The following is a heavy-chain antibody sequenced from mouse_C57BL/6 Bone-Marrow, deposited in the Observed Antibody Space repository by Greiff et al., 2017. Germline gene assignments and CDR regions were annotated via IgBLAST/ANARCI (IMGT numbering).Heavy chain of an antibody. CDR1: GYTFTSYG. Sequence: VQLQQSGAELARPGASVKLSCKASGYTFTSYGISWVKQRAGQGLEWIGEIYPRSGNTYYNEKFTGKATLTADKSSSTAYMELRSLTSEDSAVYFCAREGDDGSLFDYWGQGTTLTVSS. CDR3: AREGDDGSLFDY. V-gene: IGHV1-81*01. D-gene: IGHD2-3*01. J-gene: IGHJ2*01. CDR2: IYPRSGNT.